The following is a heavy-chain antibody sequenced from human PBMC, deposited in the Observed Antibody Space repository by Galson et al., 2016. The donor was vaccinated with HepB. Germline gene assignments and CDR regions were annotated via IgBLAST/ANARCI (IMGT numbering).Heavy chain of an antibody. CDR3: AMDPVAVVPAAMMDY. V-gene: IGHV4-31*03. CDR1: GGSISSGGYY. CDR2: IYYTGTT. D-gene: IGHD2-2*01. J-gene: IGHJ4*02. Sequence: TLSLTCTVSGGSISSGGYYWGWIRQHPGKGLEWIGYIYYTGTTYYSPSLKSRVTISIDTSKDQFSLKLKSVTAADTAVYYCAMDPVAVVPAAMMDYLGQGTLVTVSS.